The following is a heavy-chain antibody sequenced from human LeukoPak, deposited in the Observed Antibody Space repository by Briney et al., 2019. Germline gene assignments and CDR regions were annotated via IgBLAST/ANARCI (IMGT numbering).Heavy chain of an antibody. CDR1: GGSISSSY. CDR3: ARDTYYYGSGTYYFNY. D-gene: IGHD3-10*01. Sequence: SETLSLTCTVSGGSISSSYWSWIRQPPGKGLEWIGYIYYSGNTNYNPSLKSRVTILVDTSKNQFSLKLSSVTAADTAVYYCARDTYYYGSGTYYFNYWGQGTLVTVSS. CDR2: IYYSGNT. V-gene: IGHV4-59*01. J-gene: IGHJ4*02.